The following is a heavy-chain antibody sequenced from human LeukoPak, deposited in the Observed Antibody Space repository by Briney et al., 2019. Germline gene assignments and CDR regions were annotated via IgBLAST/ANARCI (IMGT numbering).Heavy chain of an antibody. D-gene: IGHD5-24*01. CDR3: ASSYLGDGYNLGY. CDR2: IYSGGST. CDR1: GFTVSSNY. Sequence: GGSLRLSCAASGFTVSSNYMSWVRQAPGKGLEWVSVIYSGGSTYYAGSVKGRFTISRDNSKNTLYLQMNSLRAEDTAVYYCASSYLGDGYNLGYWGQGTLVTVSS. J-gene: IGHJ4*02. V-gene: IGHV3-66*01.